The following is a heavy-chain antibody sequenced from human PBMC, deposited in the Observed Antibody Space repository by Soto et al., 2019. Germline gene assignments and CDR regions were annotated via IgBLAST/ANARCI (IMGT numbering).Heavy chain of an antibody. Sequence: GGSLRLSCVASGLTLRSYAMNWVRQAPGKGLEWVAVISYDGSNKYYADSVKGRFTISRDNSKNTLYLEMSSLRAEDTAVYYCARESEDLTSNFDYWGQGTLVTVSS. V-gene: IGHV3-30-3*01. CDR2: ISYDGSNK. CDR1: GLTLRSYA. CDR3: ARESEDLTSNFDY. J-gene: IGHJ4*02.